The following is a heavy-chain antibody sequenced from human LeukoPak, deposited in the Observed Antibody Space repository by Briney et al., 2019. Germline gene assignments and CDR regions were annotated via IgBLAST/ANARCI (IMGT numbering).Heavy chain of an antibody. Sequence: PSETLSLTCTVSGGSISSSSYSWGWIRQPPGKGLEWIGSIYYSGSTYYNPSLKSRVTISVDTSKNQFSLKLSSVTAADTAVYYCARVFLIYCSSTSCYTGWFDPWGQGTLVTVSS. J-gene: IGHJ5*02. CDR3: ARVFLIYCSSTSCYTGWFDP. CDR1: GGSISSSSYS. D-gene: IGHD2-2*02. V-gene: IGHV4-39*07. CDR2: IYYSGST.